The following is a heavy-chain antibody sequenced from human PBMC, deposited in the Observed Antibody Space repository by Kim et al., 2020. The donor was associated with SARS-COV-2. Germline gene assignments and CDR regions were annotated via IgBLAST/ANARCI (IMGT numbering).Heavy chain of an antibody. D-gene: IGHD3-10*01. Sequence: KFQGKVTITRDTSASTAYMELSSLRSEDTAVYYCARGSMGYYYGSGSYDYWGQGTLVTVSS. J-gene: IGHJ4*02. V-gene: IGHV1-3*01. CDR3: ARGSMGYYYGSGSYDY.